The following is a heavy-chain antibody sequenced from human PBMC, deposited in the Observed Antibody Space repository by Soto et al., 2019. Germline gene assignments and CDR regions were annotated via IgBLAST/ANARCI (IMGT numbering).Heavy chain of an antibody. J-gene: IGHJ3*02. CDR3: ARGRGQLATAWGAFDI. D-gene: IGHD6-6*01. Sequence: QVQLVQSGAEVKKPGSSVKVSCKASGGTFSSYAISWVRQAPGQGLEWMGGIIPIFGTANYAQKFQGRVTVTADEPTRTAYMVLSSLRAEDTAVYYCARGRGQLATAWGAFDIWGQGTMVTVSS. CDR2: IIPIFGTA. V-gene: IGHV1-69*01. CDR1: GGTFSSYA.